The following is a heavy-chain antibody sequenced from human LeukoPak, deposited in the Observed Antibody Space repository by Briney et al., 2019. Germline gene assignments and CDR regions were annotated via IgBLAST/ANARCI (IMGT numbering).Heavy chain of an antibody. CDR2: INWNSDDI. D-gene: IGHD3-10*01. CDR1: GFTFDDYA. Sequence: GGSLRLSCAASGFTFDDYAMHWVRQASGQGLEWVSAINWNSDDIHYADSVKGRFTISRDNAKNSLYLQMNSLRAEDTAFYYCAKDIGAQLWFGELFRSNYFDYWGQGTLVTVSS. V-gene: IGHV3-9*01. CDR3: AKDIGAQLWFGELFRSNYFDY. J-gene: IGHJ4*02.